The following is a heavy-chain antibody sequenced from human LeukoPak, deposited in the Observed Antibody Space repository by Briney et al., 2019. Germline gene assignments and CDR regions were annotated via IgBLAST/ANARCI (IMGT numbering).Heavy chain of an antibody. CDR1: GFTLSSNY. CDR2: ISGSGGST. D-gene: IGHD2-21*02. CDR3: AKVNPPLYCGGDCYPPYFDY. Sequence: GGSLRLSWAASGFTLSSNYMSWVRQAPGKGLEWVSAISGSGGSTYYADSVKGRFTISRDNSKNTLDLQMNSLRAEDRAVYYCAKVNPPLYCGGDCYPPYFDYWGQGTLVTVSS. V-gene: IGHV3-23*01. J-gene: IGHJ4*02.